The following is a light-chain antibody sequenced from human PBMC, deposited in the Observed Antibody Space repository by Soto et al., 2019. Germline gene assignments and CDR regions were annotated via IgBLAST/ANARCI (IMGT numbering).Light chain of an antibody. CDR3: QQYNNWPLT. Sequence: EIVMTQSPATLSVSPGQRATLSCRASQSVGSNLAWYQQTPGQAPRLLIYGASSRPTGIPARFSGSESGNEFTLTISSLKSEDVAVYYCQQYNNWPLTFGPGTKVDI. CDR1: QSVGSN. V-gene: IGKV3-15*01. J-gene: IGKJ3*01. CDR2: GAS.